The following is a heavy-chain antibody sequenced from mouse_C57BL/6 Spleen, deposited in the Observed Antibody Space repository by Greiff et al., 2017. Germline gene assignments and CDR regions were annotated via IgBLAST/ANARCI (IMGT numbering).Heavy chain of an antibody. V-gene: IGHV6-3*01. J-gene: IGHJ3*01. D-gene: IGHD4-1*01. CDR1: GFTFSNYW. Sequence: EVQRVESGGGLVQPGGSMKLSCVASGFTFSNYWMNWVRQSPEKGLEWVAQIRLKSDNYATHYAESVKGRFTISRDDSKSSVYLQMINLRAEDTGIYYCNLTPWFAYWGQGTLVTVSA. CDR3: NLTPWFAY. CDR2: IRLKSDNYAT.